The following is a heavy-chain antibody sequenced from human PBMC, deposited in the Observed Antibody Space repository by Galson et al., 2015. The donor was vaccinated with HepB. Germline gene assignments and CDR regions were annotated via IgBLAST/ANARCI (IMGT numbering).Heavy chain of an antibody. CDR1: GFTFDDYA. D-gene: IGHD6-13*01. V-gene: IGHV3-9*01. J-gene: IGHJ4*02. Sequence: SLRLSCAASGFTFDDYAMHWVRQAPGKGLEWVSGIRWNSGSIGYADSVKGRFTISRDNAKNSLYLQMNSLRAEDTALYYCAKDILSPYSSSWYYFDYWGQGTLVTVSS. CDR2: IRWNSGSI. CDR3: AKDILSPYSSSWYYFDY.